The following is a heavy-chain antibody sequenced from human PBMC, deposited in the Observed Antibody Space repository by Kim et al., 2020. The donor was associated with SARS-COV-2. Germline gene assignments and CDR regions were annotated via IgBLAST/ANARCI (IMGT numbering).Heavy chain of an antibody. D-gene: IGHD6-19*01. Sequence: GGSLRLSCAASGFTFDDYAMHWVRQAPGKGLEWVSGISWNSGSIGYADSVKGRFTISRDNAKNSLYLQMNSLRAEDTALYYCAKDKVAVAGPTDYYYYGMDVWGQGTTVTVSS. CDR3: AKDKVAVAGPTDYYYYGMDV. V-gene: IGHV3-9*01. CDR1: GFTFDDYA. J-gene: IGHJ6*02. CDR2: ISWNSGSI.